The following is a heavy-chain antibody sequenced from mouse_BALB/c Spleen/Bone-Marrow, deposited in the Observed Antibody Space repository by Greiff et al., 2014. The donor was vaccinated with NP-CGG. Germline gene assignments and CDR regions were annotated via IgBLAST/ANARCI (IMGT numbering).Heavy chain of an antibody. CDR3: ARSRDYGSSYYAMDY. D-gene: IGHD1-1*01. CDR2: IDPANGNT. CDR1: GFNIKDTY. J-gene: IGHJ4*01. V-gene: IGHV14-3*02. Sequence: EVQLQQSGAELVKPGASVKLSCTASGFNIKDTYMHWVKQRPEQGLEWIGRIDPANGNTKYDPKFQGKATITADTSSNTAYLQLSSLTSEDTAVYYCARSRDYGSSYYAMDYWGQGTSVTVPS.